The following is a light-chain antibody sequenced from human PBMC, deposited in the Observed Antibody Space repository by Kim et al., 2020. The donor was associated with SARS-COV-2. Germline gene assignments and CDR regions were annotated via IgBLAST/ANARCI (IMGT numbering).Light chain of an antibody. Sequence: SSELTQDPAVSVALGQTFTITCQGDSLRGYYASWFRQKSGQAPILVIYGDKNRPSGIPDRFSGSGSGNTASLTITGAQAEDEADYYCNSRDSSGNHVLFGGGTQLTVL. CDR1: SLRGYY. J-gene: IGLJ3*02. CDR2: GDK. V-gene: IGLV3-19*01. CDR3: NSRDSSGNHVL.